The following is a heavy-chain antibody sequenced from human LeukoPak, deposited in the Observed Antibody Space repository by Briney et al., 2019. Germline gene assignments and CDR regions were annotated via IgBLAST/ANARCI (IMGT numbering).Heavy chain of an antibody. D-gene: IGHD3-10*01. CDR2: IIPSDGST. V-gene: IGHV1-46*01. CDR3: ARGKVVTMVRGVIITYFDY. J-gene: IGHJ4*02. Sequence: GASVKVSCKASGYSSTRYFIHWVRQAPGQGLEWMGIIIPSDGSTSYAQKFQGRVTMTRDTSTSTVYMELSSLRSEDTAVYYCARGKVVTMVRGVIITYFDYWGQGTLVTVSS. CDR1: GYSSTRYF.